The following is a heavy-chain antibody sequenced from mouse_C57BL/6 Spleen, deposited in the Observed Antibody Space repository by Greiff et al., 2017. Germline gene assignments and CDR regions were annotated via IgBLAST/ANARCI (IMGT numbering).Heavy chain of an antibody. CDR1: GYAFSSSW. D-gene: IGHD2-4*01. CDR3: ARDYDYDDYAMDY. Sequence: VQLQQSGPELVKPGASVKISCKASGYAFSSSWMNWVKQRPGKGLEWIGRLYPGDGDTNYNGKFKGKATLTADKSSSTAYMQLSSLTSEDSAVYCCARDYDYDDYAMDYWGQGTSVTVSS. CDR2: LYPGDGDT. V-gene: IGHV1-82*01. J-gene: IGHJ4*01.